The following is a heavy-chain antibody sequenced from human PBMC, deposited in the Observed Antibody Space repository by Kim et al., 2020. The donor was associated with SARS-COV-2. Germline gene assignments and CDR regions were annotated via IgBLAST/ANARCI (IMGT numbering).Heavy chain of an antibody. V-gene: IGHV3-21*01. D-gene: IGHD6-13*01. J-gene: IGHJ4*02. CDR3: TREPASSSSATRYFDY. Sequence: SVKGRITISRANAKKPMYLQMNNLRAEDTAVYYCTREPASSSSATRYFDYWGQGTLVTVSS.